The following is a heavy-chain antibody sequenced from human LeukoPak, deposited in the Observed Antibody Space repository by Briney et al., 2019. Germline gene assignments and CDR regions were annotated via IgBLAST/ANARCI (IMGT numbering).Heavy chain of an antibody. CDR1: GFTFSSYA. CDR2: ISGSGGNT. V-gene: IGHV3-23*01. J-gene: IGHJ4*02. D-gene: IGHD6-13*01. CDR3: AKSPAYGAAAPGDY. Sequence: GGSLRLSCAASGFTFSSYAMSWVRQAPGKGLEWVSGISGSGGNTHYADSVKGRFTISRDNSKTTLYLQMNSLRAEDTAVYYCAKSPAYGAAAPGDYWGQGTLVTVSS.